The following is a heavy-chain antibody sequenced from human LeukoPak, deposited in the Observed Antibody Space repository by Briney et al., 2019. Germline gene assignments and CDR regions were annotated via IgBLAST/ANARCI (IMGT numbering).Heavy chain of an antibody. D-gene: IGHD2-8*01. CDR3: ARGRLTNDAFDI. CDR2: INRDGSGT. V-gene: IGHV3-74*01. CDR1: GFTFNIYW. Sequence: GGSLRLSCAASGFTFNIYWMHWVRQAPGKGLVWVSRINRDGSGTSDADSVKGRFTIDRANSKNTLYLQMNSLGAEDTAMYYCARGRLTNDAFDIWGQGTMVTVSS. J-gene: IGHJ3*02.